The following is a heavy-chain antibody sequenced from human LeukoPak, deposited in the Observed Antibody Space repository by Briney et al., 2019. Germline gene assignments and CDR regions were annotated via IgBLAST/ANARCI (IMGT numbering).Heavy chain of an antibody. CDR3: ARAANTAAGTPTLAIDY. V-gene: IGHV3-11*05. J-gene: IGHJ4*02. D-gene: IGHD6-13*01. CDR1: GFTFSDYY. CDR2: IPSTSSYT. Sequence: PGGSLRLSCVASGFTFSDYYMSWIRQAPGKGLEWVSYIPSTSSYTSYADSVKGRFTISRDNAKNSLYLQMNSLRAEDTAVYYCARAANTAAGTPTLAIDYWGQGTLVTVSS.